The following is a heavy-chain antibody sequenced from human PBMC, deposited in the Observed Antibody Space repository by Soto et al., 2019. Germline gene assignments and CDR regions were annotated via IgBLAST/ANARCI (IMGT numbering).Heavy chain of an antibody. D-gene: IGHD6-19*01. CDR2: ISGSGGST. CDR3: AKDRVAGRDYFDY. Sequence: GSLRLSCAASGFTFSSYAMSWVRQAPGKGLEWVSAISGSGGSTYYADSVKGRFTISRDNSKNTLYLQMNSLRAEDTAIYYCAKDRVAGRDYFDYWGQGTLVTVSS. J-gene: IGHJ4*02. CDR1: GFTFSSYA. V-gene: IGHV3-23*01.